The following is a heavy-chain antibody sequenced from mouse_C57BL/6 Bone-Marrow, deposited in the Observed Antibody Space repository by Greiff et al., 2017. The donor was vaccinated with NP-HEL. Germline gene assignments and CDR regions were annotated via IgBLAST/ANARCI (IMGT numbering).Heavy chain of an antibody. Sequence: VQLQQSGAELARPGAPVKLSCKASGYTFTSYGISWVKQRTGQGLEWIGEIYPRSGNTYYNEKFKGKATLTADKSSSTAYMELRSLTSEDSAVYFCARWNYGKTDYWGQGTSVTVSS. CDR2: IYPRSGNT. CDR3: ARWNYGKTDY. V-gene: IGHV1-81*01. J-gene: IGHJ4*01. CDR1: GYTFTSYG. D-gene: IGHD2-1*01.